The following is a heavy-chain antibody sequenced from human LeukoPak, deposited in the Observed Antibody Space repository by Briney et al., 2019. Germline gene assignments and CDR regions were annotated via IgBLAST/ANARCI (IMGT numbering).Heavy chain of an antibody. V-gene: IGHV3-30*18. Sequence: PGRSLRLSCAASGFTFSSYGMHWVRQAPGKRLEWVAVISYDGSNKYYANSVKGRFTISRDNSKNTLYLQMNSLRAEDTAVYYCAKEQVAGLNYYYYGMDVWGQGTTVTVSS. CDR1: GFTFSSYG. CDR3: AKEQVAGLNYYYYGMDV. J-gene: IGHJ6*02. D-gene: IGHD6-19*01. CDR2: ISYDGSNK.